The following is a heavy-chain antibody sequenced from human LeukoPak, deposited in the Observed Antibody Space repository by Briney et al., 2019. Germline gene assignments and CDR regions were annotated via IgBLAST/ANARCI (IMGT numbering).Heavy chain of an antibody. CDR1: GFTFSSYE. D-gene: IGHD6-25*01. CDR2: ISSSGSTI. Sequence: GGSLRLSCAASGFTFSSYEMNWVRQAPGKGLEWVSYISSSGSTIYYADSVKGRFTISRDNAKNSLYLQMNSLRVEDTAVYYCARDGTPNYSSGWVYMDVWGEGTTVTISS. J-gene: IGHJ6*03. CDR3: ARDGTPNYSSGWVYMDV. V-gene: IGHV3-48*03.